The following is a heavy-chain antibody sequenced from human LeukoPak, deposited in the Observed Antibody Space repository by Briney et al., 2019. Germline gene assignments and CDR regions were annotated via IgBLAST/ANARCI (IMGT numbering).Heavy chain of an antibody. CDR2: IKQDGSEK. CDR3: ARGISGYSSGRYYYYMDV. J-gene: IGHJ6*03. D-gene: IGHD6-19*01. Sequence: GGSPRLSCAAAGFTFSSYWMSWVRQAPGKGLEWVANIKQDGSEKYYVDSVKGRFTISRDNAKNSLYLQMNSLRAEDTAVYYCARGISGYSSGRYYYYMDVWGKGTTVTVSS. CDR1: GFTFSSYW. V-gene: IGHV3-7*01.